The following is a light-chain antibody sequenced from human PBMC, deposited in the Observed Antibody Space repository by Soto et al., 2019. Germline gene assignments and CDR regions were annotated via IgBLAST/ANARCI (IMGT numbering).Light chain of an antibody. J-gene: IGKJ1*01. CDR2: DAS. CDR3: QQYKTYSGT. V-gene: IGKV1-5*01. Sequence: DIQMTQSPSTLSASVGDRVTVTCRASQSINSWLAWYQQKPGKAPKLLIYDASSLQSGVPSRFTGSGFGTEFTLTISSLQPDDFATYYCQQYKTYSGTFGQGTKVDIK. CDR1: QSINSW.